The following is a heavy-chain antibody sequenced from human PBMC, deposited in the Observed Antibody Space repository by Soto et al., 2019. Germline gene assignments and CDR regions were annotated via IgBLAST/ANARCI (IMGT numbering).Heavy chain of an antibody. D-gene: IGHD1-1*01. Sequence: GGSRLSCAASGFSFNTYAMSWVRQAPGKGLEWVSGISSGGAGTYYADSVKGRFTISRDNPKNTMYLQMNSLRVEDTAVYYCAKDWKMIDFWGQGTRVTVSS. CDR1: GFSFNTYA. CDR3: AKDWKMIDF. CDR2: ISSGGAGT. J-gene: IGHJ4*02. V-gene: IGHV3-23*01.